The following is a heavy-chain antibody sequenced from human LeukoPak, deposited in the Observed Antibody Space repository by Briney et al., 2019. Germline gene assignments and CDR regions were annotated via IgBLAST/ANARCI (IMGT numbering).Heavy chain of an antibody. Sequence: PSETLSLTCAVYGGSFSGYYWSWIRQPPGKGLEWIGEINHSGSTNYNPSLKSRVTISVDTSKNQFSLKLSSVTAADTAVYYCARHIVAATPYYYYYMDVWGKGTTVTISS. CDR3: ARHIVAATPYYYYYMDV. J-gene: IGHJ6*03. CDR2: INHSGST. V-gene: IGHV4-34*01. CDR1: GGSFSGYY. D-gene: IGHD2-15*01.